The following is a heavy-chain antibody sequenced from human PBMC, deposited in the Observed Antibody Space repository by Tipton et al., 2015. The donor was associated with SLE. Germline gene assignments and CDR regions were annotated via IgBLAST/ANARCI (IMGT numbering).Heavy chain of an antibody. CDR3: ARDGDHDVLTGRPSPGSLGY. J-gene: IGHJ4*02. D-gene: IGHD3-9*01. CDR1: RGSLNSHY. V-gene: IGHV4-59*11. Sequence: TLSLTCTVSRGSLNSHYWSWIRQPPGKGLEWIGYISYNGDTYYNPSLESRVTISVDRSINQLYMNLNSVTTADTAVYYCARDGDHDVLTGRPSPGSLGYWGQGTLVTVSS. CDR2: ISYNGDT.